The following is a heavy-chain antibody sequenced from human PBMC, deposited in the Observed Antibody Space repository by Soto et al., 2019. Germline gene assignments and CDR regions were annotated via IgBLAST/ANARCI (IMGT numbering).Heavy chain of an antibody. J-gene: IGHJ4*02. CDR1: GFTFDDSA. D-gene: IGHD6-19*01. Sequence: EVQLVESGGGLVQPGRSLRLSCAASGFTFDDSAMHWVRQAPGKGLEWVSGISWNSGSIGYADPVKGRFTISRDNAKNSLYLQMNSLRVEDTAFYYCAKGHISGWYESFYFDYWGQGTLVTVSS. CDR3: AKGHISGWYESFYFDY. CDR2: ISWNSGSI. V-gene: IGHV3-9*01.